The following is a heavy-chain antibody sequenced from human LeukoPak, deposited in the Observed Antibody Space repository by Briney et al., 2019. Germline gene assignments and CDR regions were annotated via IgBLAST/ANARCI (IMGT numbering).Heavy chain of an antibody. Sequence: GGSLRLSCAASGFTFSDYYMSWIRQAPGKGLEWVSYISSRGSTIYYADSVKGRFTISRDNAKNSLYLQMNSLRAEDTAVYFCARRAAAGQNWFDPWGQGTLVTVSS. D-gene: IGHD6-13*01. CDR3: ARRAAAGQNWFDP. CDR1: GFTFSDYY. V-gene: IGHV3-11*01. CDR2: ISSRGSTI. J-gene: IGHJ5*02.